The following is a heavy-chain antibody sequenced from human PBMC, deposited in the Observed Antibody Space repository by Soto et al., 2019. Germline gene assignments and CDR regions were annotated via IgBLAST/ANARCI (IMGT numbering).Heavy chain of an antibody. J-gene: IGHJ4*02. CDR1: GYTFTNYY. CDR3: AREAFTGYAFFDY. D-gene: IGHD5-12*01. CDR2: VNPSTGDT. Sequence: GASVKVSCKASGYTFTNYYIHWVRQAPGQGLEWMGWVNPSTGDTFFAPRFQGRVTMTRDTSVSTAYLELRRLRSDDTALYYCAREAFTGYAFFDYWGQGTLVTV. V-gene: IGHV1-2*02.